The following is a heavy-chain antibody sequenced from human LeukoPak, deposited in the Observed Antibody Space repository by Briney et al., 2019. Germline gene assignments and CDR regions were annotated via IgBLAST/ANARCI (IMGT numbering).Heavy chain of an antibody. CDR3: ARRLMYYYGSGSGIFDY. J-gene: IGHJ4*02. CDR2: IYYSGST. Sequence: SETLSLTCTVSGGSISSSSYYWGWIRQPPGKGLEWIGSIYYSGSTYYNPSLKSRVTVSVDTSKNQFSLKLSSVTAADTAVYYCARRLMYYYGSGSGIFDYWGQGTLVTVSS. D-gene: IGHD3-10*01. CDR1: GGSISSSSYY. V-gene: IGHV4-39*01.